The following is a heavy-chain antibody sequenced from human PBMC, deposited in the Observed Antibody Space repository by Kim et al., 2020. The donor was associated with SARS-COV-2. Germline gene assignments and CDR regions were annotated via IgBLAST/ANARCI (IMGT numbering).Heavy chain of an antibody. CDR3: ARTSYYYDSSGYSSAAFDI. D-gene: IGHD3-22*01. J-gene: IGHJ3*02. V-gene: IGHV3-11*01. Sequence: GRFTISRDNAKNSLYLQMNSLRAEDTAVYYCARTSYYYDSSGYSSAAFDIWGQGTMVTVSS.